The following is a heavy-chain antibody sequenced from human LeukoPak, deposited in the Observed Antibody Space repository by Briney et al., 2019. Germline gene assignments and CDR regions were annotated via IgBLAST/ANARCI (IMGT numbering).Heavy chain of an antibody. CDR1: GGSISSYY. CDR2: IYTSGST. J-gene: IGHJ3*02. D-gene: IGHD2-2*01. V-gene: IGHV4-4*07. CDR3: ARGIVVVPAAFLDAFDI. Sequence: SETLSLTCTVSGGSISSYYWSWIRQPAGKGLEWIGRIYTSGSTNYNPSLKSRVTMSVDTSKNQFSLKLSSVTAADTAVYYCARGIVVVPAAFLDAFDIWGQGTMVTVSS.